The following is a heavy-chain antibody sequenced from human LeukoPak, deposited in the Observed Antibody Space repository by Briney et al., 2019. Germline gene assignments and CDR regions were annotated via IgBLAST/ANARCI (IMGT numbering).Heavy chain of an antibody. CDR2: IYYSGST. V-gene: IGHV4-59*08. CDR3: ARIDRAVAGTIDY. D-gene: IGHD6-19*01. CDR1: GGSISSYF. J-gene: IGHJ4*02. Sequence: SETLSLTCTVSGGSISSYFWSWIRQPPGKGLEWIGYIYYSGSTNYNPSLKSRVTMSVDTSKNRFSLKLSSVTAADTAVYYCARIDRAVAGTIDYWGQGTLVTVSS.